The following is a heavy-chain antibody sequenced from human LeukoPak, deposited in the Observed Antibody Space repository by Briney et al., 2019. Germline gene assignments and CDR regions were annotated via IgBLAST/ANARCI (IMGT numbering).Heavy chain of an antibody. D-gene: IGHD3-9*01. Sequence: ASVKVSCKASGYTFTFYHMHWVRQAPGQGLEWMGIISPSGGSIKYAQKFQGRVTMTRDTSTTTVYMELSSLRSEDTAVYYCARGHYDILTGPNNWFDPWGQGTLVTVSS. J-gene: IGHJ5*02. CDR3: ARGHYDILTGPNNWFDP. CDR2: ISPSGGSI. CDR1: GYTFTFYH. V-gene: IGHV1-46*01.